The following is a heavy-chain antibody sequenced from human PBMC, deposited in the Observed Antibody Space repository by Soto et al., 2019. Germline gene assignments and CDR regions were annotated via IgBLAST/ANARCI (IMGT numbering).Heavy chain of an antibody. J-gene: IGHJ6*02. CDR1: GFTFSDYY. CDR2: ISSSSSYT. Sequence: GGSLRLSCAASGFTFSDYYMSWIRQAPGKGLEWVSYISSSSSYTNYADSVKGRFTISRDNAKNSLYLQMNSRRAEDTAVYYCARDPNHYDFWSGELDYGMDVWGQGTTVTVSS. CDR3: ARDPNHYDFWSGELDYGMDV. V-gene: IGHV3-11*06. D-gene: IGHD3-3*01.